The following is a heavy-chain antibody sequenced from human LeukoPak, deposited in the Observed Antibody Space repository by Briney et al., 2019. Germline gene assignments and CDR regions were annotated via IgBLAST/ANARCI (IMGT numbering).Heavy chain of an antibody. V-gene: IGHV1-8*01. CDR3: ARLPTYYDFWSGLKKYYYYGMDV. Sequence: ASVKVSCKASGYTFTSYDINWVRQVTGQGLEWMGWMNPNSGNTGYAQKFQGRVTMTRNTSISTAYMELSSLRSEDTAVYYCARLPTYYDFWSGLKKYYYYGMDVWGQGTTVTVSS. J-gene: IGHJ6*02. CDR2: MNPNSGNT. CDR1: GYTFTSYD. D-gene: IGHD3-3*01.